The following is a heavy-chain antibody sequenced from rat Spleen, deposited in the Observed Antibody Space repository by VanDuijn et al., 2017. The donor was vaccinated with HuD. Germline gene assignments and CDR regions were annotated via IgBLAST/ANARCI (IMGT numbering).Heavy chain of an antibody. CDR1: GFTFSSFP. D-gene: IGHD4-3*01. J-gene: IGHJ3*01. V-gene: IGHV5-25*01. CDR2: ISSGGGGI. CDR3: ARLGGLRNWFAY. Sequence: EVQVVESGGGLVRPGRSLKLSCAASGFTFSSFPLAWVRQAPKKGLEWVASISSGGGGIYYLDSVKGRFTISRDNAKSTLYLQMDSLRSEDTATYFCARLGGLRNWFAYWGQGTLVTVSS.